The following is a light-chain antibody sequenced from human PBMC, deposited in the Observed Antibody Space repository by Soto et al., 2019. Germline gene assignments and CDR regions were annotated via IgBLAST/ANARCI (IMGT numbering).Light chain of an antibody. CDR2: KAK. V-gene: IGKV1-5*03. Sequence: DIQMTQSPSTLAAAVGDGVTITCRARPSIGSWLAWYQQKPGKAPNLLIYKAKNLQSGGPARFSGSVSGTDFSLTISSLQPVDSATYFCQQYNDFQYTFGPGTKLEI. CDR1: PSIGSW. CDR3: QQYNDFQYT. J-gene: IGKJ2*01.